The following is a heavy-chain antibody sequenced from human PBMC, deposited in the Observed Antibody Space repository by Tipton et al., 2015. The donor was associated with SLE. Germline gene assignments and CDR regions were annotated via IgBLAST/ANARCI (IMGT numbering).Heavy chain of an antibody. D-gene: IGHD6-19*01. V-gene: IGHV3-33*06. CDR3: AKSPRSGWPYYFDY. CDR1: GFTFSSYG. Sequence: SLRLSCAASGFTFSSYGMHWVRQAPGKGLEWVAVIWYDGSNKYYADSVKGRFTISRDNSKNTLYLQMNSLRAEDTAVYYCAKSPRSGWPYYFDYWGQGTLVTVSS. CDR2: IWYDGSNK. J-gene: IGHJ4*02.